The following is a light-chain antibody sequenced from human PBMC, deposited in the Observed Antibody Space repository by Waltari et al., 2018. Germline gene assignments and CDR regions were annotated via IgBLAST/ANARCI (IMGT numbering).Light chain of an antibody. J-gene: IGKJ1*01. Sequence: DIVMTQSPDSLAVSLGERATINCKSSQSVLFSSNNKNYLVWYQQKPGQPPQLLIYWASTRESGVPDRFTGSGSGTDFTLTISSLQAEDVAVYYCQQFYNTPWTFGQWTKVEIK. CDR1: QSVLFSSNNKNY. V-gene: IGKV4-1*01. CDR2: WAS. CDR3: QQFYNTPWT.